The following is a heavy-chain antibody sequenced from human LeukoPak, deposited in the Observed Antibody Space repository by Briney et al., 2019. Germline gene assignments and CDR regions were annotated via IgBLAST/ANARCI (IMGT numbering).Heavy chain of an antibody. CDR3: AKEKYGYKYFDY. CDR2: ISWDGGST. V-gene: IGHV3-43*01. Sequence: SGGSLRLSCAASGFTFDDYTMHWVRQAPGKGLEWVSLISWDGGSTYYADSVKGRFTIPRDNSKNSLYLQMNSLRTEDTALYYCAKEKYGYKYFDYWGQGTLVTVSS. J-gene: IGHJ4*02. D-gene: IGHD5-24*01. CDR1: GFTFDDYT.